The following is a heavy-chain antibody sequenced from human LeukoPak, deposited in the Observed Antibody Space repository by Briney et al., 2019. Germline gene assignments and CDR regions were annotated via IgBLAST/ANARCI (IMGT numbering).Heavy chain of an antibody. V-gene: IGHV1-2*02. CDR1: GYTFTGYY. CDR2: INPNSGGT. Sequence: GASVKVSCKASGYTFTGYYMRWVRQAPGQGLEWMGWINPNSGGTNYAQKLQGRVTMTRDTSISTAYMELSRLRSDDTAVYYCARVPRQTYIVVVTATEVGSEYFQHWGQGTLVTVSS. J-gene: IGHJ1*01. D-gene: IGHD2-21*02. CDR3: ARVPRQTYIVVVTATEVGSEYFQH.